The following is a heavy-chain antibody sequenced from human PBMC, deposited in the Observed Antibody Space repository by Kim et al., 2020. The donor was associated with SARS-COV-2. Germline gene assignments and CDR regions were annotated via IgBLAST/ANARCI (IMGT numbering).Heavy chain of an antibody. Sequence: GGSLRLSCAASGFTFSSYAMHWVRQAPGKGLEWVAVISYDGSNKYYADSVKGRFTISRDNSKNTLYLQMNSLRAEDTAVYYCARGGSGSYRDAFDIWGQG. D-gene: IGHD1-26*01. CDR2: ISYDGSNK. CDR3: ARGGSGSYRDAFDI. CDR1: GFTFSSYA. V-gene: IGHV3-30-3*01. J-gene: IGHJ3*02.